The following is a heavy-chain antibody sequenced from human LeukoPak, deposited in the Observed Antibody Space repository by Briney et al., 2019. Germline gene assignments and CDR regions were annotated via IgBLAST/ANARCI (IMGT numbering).Heavy chain of an antibody. J-gene: IGHJ4*02. D-gene: IGHD6-13*01. CDR3: ASTVAGMRH. CDR1: GDSISSDYY. V-gene: IGHV4-30-4*08. CDR2: IYYGGTT. Sequence: SETLSLTCTVSGDSISSDYYWSWFRQHPGKGLEWIAYIYYGGTTYYNPSLESRVSISVDTSKNQFSLSLTSVTAADTAVYYCASTVAGMRHWGQGTLVTVSS.